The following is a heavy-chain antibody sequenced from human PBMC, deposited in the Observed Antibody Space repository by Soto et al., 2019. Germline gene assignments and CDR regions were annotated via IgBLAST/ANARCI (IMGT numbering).Heavy chain of an antibody. D-gene: IGHD3-3*01. CDR1: GGSISSYY. J-gene: IGHJ6*02. V-gene: IGHV4-59*12. Sequence: SETLSLTCTFSGGSISSYYWSLIRQPPGKGLEWIGEIYYSGSTNYNPSLKSRVTISVDKSKNQFSLKLSSVTAEDTAVYYCAAGWLRFLEWFPQPYYGMDVWGQGTTVTVSS. CDR2: IYYSGST. CDR3: AAGWLRFLEWFPQPYYGMDV.